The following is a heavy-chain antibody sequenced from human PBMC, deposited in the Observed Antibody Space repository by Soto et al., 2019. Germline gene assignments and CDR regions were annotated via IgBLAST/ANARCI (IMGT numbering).Heavy chain of an antibody. CDR2: IKQDGSEK. V-gene: IGHV3-7*03. CDR3: ARDEGSLTRIAAADHLFDY. J-gene: IGHJ4*02. CDR1: GFTFSSYW. D-gene: IGHD6-13*01. Sequence: GGSLRLSCAASGFTFSSYWMSWVRQAPGKGLEWVANIKQDGSEKYYVDSVKGRFTISRDNAKNSLYLQMNSLRAEDTAVYYCARDEGSLTRIAAADHLFDYWGQGTLVTVSS.